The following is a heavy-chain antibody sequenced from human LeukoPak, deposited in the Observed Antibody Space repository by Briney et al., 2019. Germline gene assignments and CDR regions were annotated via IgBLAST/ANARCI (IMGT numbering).Heavy chain of an antibody. Sequence: GGSLRLSCAASGFTFSSYEMNWVRQAPGKGLEWVSYISSSGSTIYYADSVKGRFTISRDNAKNSLYLQMDSLRAEDTAVYYCAKDLSTLGPVKYYFDYWGQGTLVTVSS. D-gene: IGHD3-10*01. CDR3: AKDLSTLGPVKYYFDY. V-gene: IGHV3-48*03. J-gene: IGHJ4*02. CDR2: ISSSGSTI. CDR1: GFTFSSYE.